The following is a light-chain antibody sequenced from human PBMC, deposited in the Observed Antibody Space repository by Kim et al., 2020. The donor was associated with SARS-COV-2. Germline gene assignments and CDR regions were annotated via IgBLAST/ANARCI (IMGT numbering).Light chain of an antibody. Sequence: SELTQPPSASGTPGQRVTISCSGSSSNIGSDYAYWYQHLPGTAPKVLIYRNNQRPSGVPDRFSGSKSDTSASLAISGLRSEDEGDYYCASWDDSLSGLVFGGGTQLTVL. CDR3: ASWDDSLSGLV. CDR1: SSNIGSDY. J-gene: IGLJ2*01. CDR2: RNN. V-gene: IGLV1-47*01.